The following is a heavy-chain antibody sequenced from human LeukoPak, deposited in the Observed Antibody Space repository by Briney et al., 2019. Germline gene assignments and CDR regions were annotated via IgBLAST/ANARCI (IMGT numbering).Heavy chain of an antibody. J-gene: IGHJ3*02. Sequence: GGSLRLSCAASGFTFSSYGMHWVRQAPGKGLEWVAVISYDGSNKYYADSVKGRFTISRDNSKNTLYLQMNSLRAEDTAVYYCAKPTSPITMVRDAFDIWGQGTMVTVSS. CDR2: ISYDGSNK. CDR3: AKPTSPITMVRDAFDI. D-gene: IGHD3-10*01. CDR1: GFTFSSYG. V-gene: IGHV3-30*18.